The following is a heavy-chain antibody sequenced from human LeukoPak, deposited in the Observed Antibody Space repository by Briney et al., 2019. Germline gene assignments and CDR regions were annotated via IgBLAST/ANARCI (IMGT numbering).Heavy chain of an antibody. CDR1: GFTFSSYA. D-gene: IGHD3-10*02. V-gene: IGHV3-33*08. CDR3: ARARGLFGEEQFLFDY. Sequence: GGSLRLSCAASGFTFSSYAMSWVRQAPGKGLEWVAVIWYDGSNKYYADSVKGRFTISRDNSKNTLYLQMNSLRAEDTAVYYCARARGLFGEEQFLFDYWGQGTLVTVSS. CDR2: IWYDGSNK. J-gene: IGHJ4*02.